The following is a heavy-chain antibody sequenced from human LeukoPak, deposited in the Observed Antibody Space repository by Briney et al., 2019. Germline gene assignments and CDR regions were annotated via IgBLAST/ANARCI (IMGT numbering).Heavy chain of an antibody. V-gene: IGHV3-64D*06. J-gene: IGHJ4*02. CDR1: EFTFSSYA. CDR3: VKESSYALPDY. CDR2: ISSNGGST. D-gene: IGHD6-6*01. Sequence: GGSLRLSCSASEFTFSSYAMHWVRQAPGKGLEYVSAISSNGGSTYYADSVKGRFTISRDNSKNTLYLQMSSLRAEDTAVYYCVKESSYALPDYWGQGTLVTVSS.